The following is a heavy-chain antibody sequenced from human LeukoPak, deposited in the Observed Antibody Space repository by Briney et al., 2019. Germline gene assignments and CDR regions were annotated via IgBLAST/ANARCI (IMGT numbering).Heavy chain of an antibody. D-gene: IGHD5-24*01. CDR3: AKVAEMATTTGYFDY. CDR1: GFTFSTYG. V-gene: IGHV3-30*18. Sequence: GRSLRLSCAASGFTFSTYGMLWVRQAPGKGLEWAAVISYGGNEKYYADSVKGRFTISRDNSKNTLYLQTNSLRTEDTAVYYCAKVAEMATTTGYFDYWGQGTLVTVYS. CDR2: ISYGGNEK. J-gene: IGHJ4*02.